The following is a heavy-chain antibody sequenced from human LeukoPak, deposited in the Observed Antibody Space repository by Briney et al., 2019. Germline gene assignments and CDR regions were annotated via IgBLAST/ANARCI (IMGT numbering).Heavy chain of an antibody. CDR2: IYTSGST. CDR3: ARGGTLMVRGVIINFDY. J-gene: IGHJ4*02. CDR1: GGSISSYY. D-gene: IGHD3-10*01. V-gene: IGHV4-4*07. Sequence: SETLSLTCTVSGGSISSYYWSWIRQPAGKGLEWIGRIYTSGSTNYNPSLKSRVTMSVDTSKNQFSLKLSSVPAADTAVYYCARGGTLMVRGVIINFDYWGQGTLVTVSS.